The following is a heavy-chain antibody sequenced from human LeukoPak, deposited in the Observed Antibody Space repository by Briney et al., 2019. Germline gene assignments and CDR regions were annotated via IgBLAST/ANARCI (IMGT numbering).Heavy chain of an antibody. V-gene: IGHV3-9*01. CDR1: GFTFDDYA. CDR2: ISWNSGSI. CDR3: ARDGPNFILRFLDIQDSGMDV. J-gene: IGHJ6*02. D-gene: IGHD3-3*01. Sequence: PGGSLRLSCAASGFTFDDYAMHWVRQAPGKGLEWVSGISWNSGSIGYVDSVKGRFTISRDNAKNSLYLQMNSLRAEDTAVYYCARDGPNFILRFLDIQDSGMDVWGQGTTVTVSS.